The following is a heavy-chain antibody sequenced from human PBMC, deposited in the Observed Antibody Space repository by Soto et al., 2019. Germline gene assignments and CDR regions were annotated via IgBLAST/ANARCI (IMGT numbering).Heavy chain of an antibody. J-gene: IGHJ4*02. CDR1: GGSIIGGGYY. Sequence: SETLSLTCTVSGGSIIGGGYYWSLIRQHPGKGLEWIGYIYYSGSTNYNPSLKSRVTISVDTSKNQFSLKLSSVTAADTAVYYCAREVKGRYYGSGSYYIRSYYFDYWGQGTLVTVS. CDR2: IYYSGST. CDR3: AREVKGRYYGSGSYYIRSYYFDY. D-gene: IGHD3-10*01. V-gene: IGHV4-31*03.